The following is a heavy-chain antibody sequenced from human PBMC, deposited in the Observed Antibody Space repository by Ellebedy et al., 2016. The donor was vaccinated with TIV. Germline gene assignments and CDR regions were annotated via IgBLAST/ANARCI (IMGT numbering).Heavy chain of an antibody. Sequence: SETLSLXXAVYGGSFSGYYWSWIRQPPGKGLEWIGEINHSGSTNYNPSLKSRVTISVDTSKNQFSLKLSSVTAADTAVYYCARSGGAHYYGSGSYWAYGMDVWGQGTTVTVSS. V-gene: IGHV4-34*01. CDR1: GGSFSGYY. CDR3: ARSGGAHYYGSGSYWAYGMDV. D-gene: IGHD3-10*01. J-gene: IGHJ6*02. CDR2: INHSGST.